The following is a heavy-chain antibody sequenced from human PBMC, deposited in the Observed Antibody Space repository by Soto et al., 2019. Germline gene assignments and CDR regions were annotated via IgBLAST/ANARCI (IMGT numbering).Heavy chain of an antibody. CDR2: ISAYNGNT. CDR1: GYTFTSYG. CDR3: ARDRGSYALDY. V-gene: IGHV1-18*01. Sequence: QVQLVQSGAEVKKPGASVKVSCKASGYTFTSYGISWVRQAPGQGLEWMGWISAYNGNTNYAQKLQGRVTMTTDTPMSPAYLELRSLGADDTAVYYCARDRGSYALDYWGQGTLVTVSS. D-gene: IGHD1-26*01. J-gene: IGHJ4*02.